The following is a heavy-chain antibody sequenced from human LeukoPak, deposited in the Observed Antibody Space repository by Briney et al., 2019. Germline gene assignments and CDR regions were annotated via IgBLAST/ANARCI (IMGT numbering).Heavy chain of an antibody. CDR2: IRTTAEGAKYA. CDR1: GFSFTDYP. D-gene: IGHD3-9*01. V-gene: IGHV3-48*02. Sequence: PGGSLRLSCATSGFSFTDYPMNWVRQAPGKGLDWISNIRTTAEGAKYAYYADSVKGRVTISRDDGKNTLYLHMNSLRDDDTVFYYCADDIRYAFDYWGQGILVTVSS. CDR3: ADDIRYAFDY. J-gene: IGHJ4*02.